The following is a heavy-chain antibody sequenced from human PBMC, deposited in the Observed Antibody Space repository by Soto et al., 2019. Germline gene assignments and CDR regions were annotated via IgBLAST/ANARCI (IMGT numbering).Heavy chain of an antibody. Sequence: ESGGGLVQPGGSLRLSCAASGFTFSSYEMNWVRQAPGKGLEWVSYISSSGSTIYYADSVKGRFTISRDNAKNSLYLQMNSLRAEDTAVYYCARDQQKGVDANWFDPWGQGTLVTVSS. CDR2: ISSSGSTI. J-gene: IGHJ5*02. D-gene: IGHD3-10*01. CDR1: GFTFSSYE. CDR3: ARDQQKGVDANWFDP. V-gene: IGHV3-48*03.